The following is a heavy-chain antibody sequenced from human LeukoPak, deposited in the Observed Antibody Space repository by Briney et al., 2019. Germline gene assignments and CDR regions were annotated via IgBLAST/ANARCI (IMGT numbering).Heavy chain of an antibody. V-gene: IGHV4-39*07. CDR2: IYYSGST. CDR1: GGSISSSSYY. D-gene: IGHD2-15*01. J-gene: IGHJ5*02. Sequence: SETLSLTCTVSGGSISSSSYYWGWIRQPPGKGLEWIGSIYYSGSTYYNPSLKSRVTISVDTSKNQFSLKLSSVTAADTAVYYCARDSHGYCGGGSCYSGGWFDPWGQGTLVTVSS. CDR3: ARDSHGYCGGGSCYSGGWFDP.